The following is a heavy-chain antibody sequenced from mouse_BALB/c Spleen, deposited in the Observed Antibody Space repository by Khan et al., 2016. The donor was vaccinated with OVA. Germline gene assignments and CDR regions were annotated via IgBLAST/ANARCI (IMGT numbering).Heavy chain of an antibody. Sequence: VQLKQSGAELVKPGASVKLSCTASGFNIKDTYMHWVKQRPEQGLEWIGRIDPANGNTKYDTKFQRKATITADTSSNTSYLMLSSLTSEDTAVYYGARINAWGQGTTVTVSS. CDR1: GFNIKDTY. CDR2: IDPANGNT. V-gene: IGHV14-3*02. CDR3: ARINA. J-gene: IGHJ2*01.